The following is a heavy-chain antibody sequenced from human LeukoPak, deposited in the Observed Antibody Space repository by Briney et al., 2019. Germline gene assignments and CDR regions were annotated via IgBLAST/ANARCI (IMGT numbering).Heavy chain of an antibody. Sequence: PGGSLRLSCAASGFTVSSNYMSWVRQAPGKGPEWVSAISGGGGSTYYADSVKGRFTISRDNGKNTLYLQMNSLRVEDTAVYYCAKEVHGSGTLYLDYWGQGTLVTVSS. J-gene: IGHJ4*02. D-gene: IGHD3-10*01. CDR3: AKEVHGSGTLYLDY. CDR1: GFTVSSNY. V-gene: IGHV3-23*01. CDR2: ISGGGGST.